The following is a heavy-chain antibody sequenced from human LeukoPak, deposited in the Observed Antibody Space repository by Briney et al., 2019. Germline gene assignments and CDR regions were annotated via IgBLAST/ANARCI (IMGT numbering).Heavy chain of an antibody. CDR1: GFTFSSYA. Sequence: PGGSLRLSCAASGFTFSSYAMSWVRQAPGKGLEWVSVISGSGGSTYYADSVKGRFTISRDNSKNTLYLQMNSLRAEDAAVYYCAKGIDRYSSSCPNNWGQGTLVTVSS. CDR2: ISGSGGST. V-gene: IGHV3-23*01. J-gene: IGHJ4*02. D-gene: IGHD6-13*01. CDR3: AKGIDRYSSSCPNN.